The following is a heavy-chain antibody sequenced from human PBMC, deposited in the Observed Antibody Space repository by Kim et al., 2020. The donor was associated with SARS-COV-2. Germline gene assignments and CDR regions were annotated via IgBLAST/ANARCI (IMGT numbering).Heavy chain of an antibody. CDR2: IYYRGST. Sequence: SETLSLTCTVSGGSISSYYWSWIRQPPGKGLEWIGYIYYRGSTNYNPSLKSRVTLSVDTSKNQFSLKLSSVTAADTAVYYCARSGSYYEGFDYWGQGTLVTVSS. CDR3: ARSGSYYEGFDY. V-gene: IGHV4-59*01. J-gene: IGHJ4*02. D-gene: IGHD1-26*01. CDR1: GGSISSYY.